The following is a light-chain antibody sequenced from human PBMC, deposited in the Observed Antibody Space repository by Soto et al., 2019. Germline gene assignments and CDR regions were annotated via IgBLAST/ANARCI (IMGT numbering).Light chain of an antibody. CDR2: DTS. CDR3: QQRSNWPPT. V-gene: IGKV3-11*01. Sequence: EILLTQSPATPSSAPGERATLSCRASLSVSTFSAWFQQKPGQAPRLLIYDTSNRAPGIPARFSGSGSGTNFTHTSSSLEPEDFALYYCQQRSNWPPTCGGGTKVDIK. J-gene: IGKJ4*01. CDR1: LSVSTF.